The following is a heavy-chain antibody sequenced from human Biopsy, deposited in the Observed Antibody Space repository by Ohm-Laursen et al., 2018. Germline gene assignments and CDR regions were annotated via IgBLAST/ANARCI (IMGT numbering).Heavy chain of an antibody. Sequence: TLSLTCTVFGDSISSYYWSWIRQPPGKGLEWIGYVYYTGSTDYNPSLQSRVTISVDTSKNHFSLRLRSVTPADTAIYYCARDRGYYSDRTVPGYFDLWGRGTLVTVSS. CDR1: GDSISSYY. CDR2: VYYTGST. J-gene: IGHJ2*01. V-gene: IGHV4-59*01. D-gene: IGHD3-22*01. CDR3: ARDRGYYSDRTVPGYFDL.